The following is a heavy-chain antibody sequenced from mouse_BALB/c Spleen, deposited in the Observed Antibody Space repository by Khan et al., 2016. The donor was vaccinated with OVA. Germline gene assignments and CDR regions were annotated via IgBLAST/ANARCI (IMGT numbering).Heavy chain of an antibody. CDR3: SRSWAMDY. V-gene: IGHV5-15*02. CDR2: ISNLAYSI. J-gene: IGHJ4*01. CDR1: GFTFSDYG. Sequence: EVELVESGGGLVQPGGSRKLSCAASGFTFSDYGMAWVRQAPGRGPERVAFISNLAYSIYYADTVTGRFTISSENAKNTLYLEMSSLRSENAAMYYCSRSWAMDYWGQGTSVTVSS.